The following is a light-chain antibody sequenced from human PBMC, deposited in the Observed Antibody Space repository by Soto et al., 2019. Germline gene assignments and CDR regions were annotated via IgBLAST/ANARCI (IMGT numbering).Light chain of an antibody. CDR1: RSDLGGYNF. CDR3: NSYRTVSTYV. Sequence: SALTQPASVSGSPGQSITIACTGTRSDLGGYNFVSWYQQHPGKAPKLLIYDVGNRPSGVSNRFSGSESGNTASLTISGLQAEDEAHYYCNSYRTVSTYVFGTGTKLTVL. CDR2: DVG. V-gene: IGLV2-14*01. J-gene: IGLJ1*01.